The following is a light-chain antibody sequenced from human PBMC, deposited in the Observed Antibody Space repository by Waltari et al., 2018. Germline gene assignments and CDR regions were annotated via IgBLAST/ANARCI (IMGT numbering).Light chain of an antibody. V-gene: IGLV2-23*02. CDR2: EVN. CDR3: CSFATNSIVI. CDR1: GSDVDCFNL. J-gene: IGLJ2*01. Sequence: QSALNQPAPVSASPGQSITLSCSGTGSDVDCFNLFSWYQQHPGKAPKLIIYEVNMRPSGVSDRFSGSKSGVTASLTISGLQAEDEAVYFCCSFATNSIVIFGGGTKLTVL.